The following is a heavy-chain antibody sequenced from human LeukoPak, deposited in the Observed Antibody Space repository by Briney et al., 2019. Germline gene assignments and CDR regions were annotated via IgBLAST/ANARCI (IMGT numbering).Heavy chain of an antibody. CDR1: GFTFSTYA. D-gene: IGHD3-22*01. Sequence: PGGSLRLSCVVSGFTFSTYAMSWVRQAPGKGLEWVSGISGSGDNTYYADSVKGRFTISRDNSKNTLYVQVNSLGTEDTAAYYCAKGSYYDSSGSFYFDYWGQGTLVTVST. CDR3: AKGSYYDSSGSFYFDY. CDR2: ISGSGDNT. V-gene: IGHV3-23*01. J-gene: IGHJ4*02.